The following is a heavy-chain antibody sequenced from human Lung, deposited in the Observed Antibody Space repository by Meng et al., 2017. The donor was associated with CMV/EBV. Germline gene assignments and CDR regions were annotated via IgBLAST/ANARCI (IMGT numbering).Heavy chain of an antibody. CDR3: ARGAERITIFGVAPDVFDI. CDR2: IRNKANSYTT. V-gene: IGHV3-72*01. D-gene: IGHD3-3*01. Sequence: SXKISXAASGFTFSDHYMDWVRQAPGKGLEWVGRIRNKANSYTTQYAPSVKGRFTISRDDSKNSLYMEMNSLKIEDTAAYHCARGAERITIFGVAPDVFDIWGQGTMVTVSS. J-gene: IGHJ3*02. CDR1: GFTFSDHY.